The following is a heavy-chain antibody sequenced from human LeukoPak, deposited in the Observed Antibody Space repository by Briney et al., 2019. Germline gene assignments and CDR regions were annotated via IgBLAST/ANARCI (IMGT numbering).Heavy chain of an antibody. CDR3: ARDEGPDAFDI. CDR1: GFTASRNY. V-gene: IGHV3-66*01. Sequence: GGSLRLSCGASGFTASRNYMSWVPQAPGKGLEWVSDIYSGGNTYYADSVKGRFTISRDNSKNTLYPQMNSLRAEDTSVYYCARDEGPDAFDIGGQGTMVTVSS. J-gene: IGHJ3*02. CDR2: IYSGGNT.